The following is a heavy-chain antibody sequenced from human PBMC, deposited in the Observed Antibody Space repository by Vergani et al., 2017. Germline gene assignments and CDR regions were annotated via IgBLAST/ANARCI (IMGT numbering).Heavy chain of an antibody. CDR2: IYYDGSKK. CDR1: GFTFSTYA. D-gene: IGHD2-21*01. J-gene: IGHJ6*01. CDR3: VREGSYCGSTTCRNPSYVYYYQMYV. V-gene: IGHV3-33*01. Sequence: QVQLVESGGGVVQPGRSLRLSCTSSGFTFSTYAMHWVRQAPGKGLEWVAIIYYDGSKKYYADSVKGRFTISRDNSRNTLDLLMSSLRAEDTAIYYCVREGSYCGSTTCRNPSYVYYYQMYVWGEGSTVADSS.